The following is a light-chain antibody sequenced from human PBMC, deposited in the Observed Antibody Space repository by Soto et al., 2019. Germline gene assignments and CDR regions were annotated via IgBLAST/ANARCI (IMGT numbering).Light chain of an antibody. CDR3: RQLNSYTFLT. Sequence: DIQLTQSPSFLSASVGDRVTITCRASQGISSYLAWYQQKPGKAPKLLIYAASTLQSGVPSRFSGSGSGTEFTLTVSRLQPEDFATYFCRQLNSYTFLTFGGGTKVEIK. CDR2: AAS. V-gene: IGKV1-9*01. CDR1: QGISSY. J-gene: IGKJ4*01.